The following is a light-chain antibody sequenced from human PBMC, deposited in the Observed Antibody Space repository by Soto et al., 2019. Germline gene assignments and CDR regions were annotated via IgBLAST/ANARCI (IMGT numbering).Light chain of an antibody. CDR1: SSDVDDYNY. V-gene: IGLV2-14*03. Sequence: QSALTQPASVSGSPGQSITISCTGTSSDVDDYNYVSWYQQHPGKAPKLIISDVSSRPSGISNRFSGSKSGNPASLTISGLQAEDEADYYCSSYPSTNAVVLFGGGTKVTVL. CDR2: DVS. J-gene: IGLJ2*01. CDR3: SSYPSTNAVVL.